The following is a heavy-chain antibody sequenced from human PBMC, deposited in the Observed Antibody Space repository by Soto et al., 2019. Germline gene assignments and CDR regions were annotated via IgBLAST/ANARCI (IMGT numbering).Heavy chain of an antibody. CDR2: ISYDGSNK. D-gene: IGHD4-17*01. J-gene: IGHJ6*02. Sequence: QVQLVESGGGVVQPGRSLRLSCAASGFTFSSYGMHWVRQAPGKGLEWVAVISYDGSNKYYADSVKGRFTISRDNSKNTLYLQMNSLRAEDTAVYYCAKDAHFPIQDYGDYAHYFYYYGMDVWGQGTTVTVSS. V-gene: IGHV3-30*18. CDR3: AKDAHFPIQDYGDYAHYFYYYGMDV. CDR1: GFTFSSYG.